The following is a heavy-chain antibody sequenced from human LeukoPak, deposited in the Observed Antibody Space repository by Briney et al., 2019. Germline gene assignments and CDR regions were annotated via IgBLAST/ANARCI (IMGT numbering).Heavy chain of an antibody. V-gene: IGHV1-2*02. CDR1: GYTFITYY. D-gene: IGHD5-12*01. CDR2: INPNSGGT. Sequence: ASVKVSCKASGYTFITYYVHWVRQAPGQGLEWMGWINPNSGGTNSAQKFQGRVTMTRDTSISTAYMELSRLRSDDTAVYYCARDRVVVGYSGYANYWYFDLWGRGTLVTVSS. J-gene: IGHJ2*01. CDR3: ARDRVVVGYSGYANYWYFDL.